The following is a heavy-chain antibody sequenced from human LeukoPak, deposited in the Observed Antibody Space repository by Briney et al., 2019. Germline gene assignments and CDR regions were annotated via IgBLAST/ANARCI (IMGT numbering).Heavy chain of an antibody. CDR3: AKDRTAVVTLDAFDI. Sequence: GGSLRLSCAASGFTFSSFAMSWVRQAPGKGLEWVSAISGSGGGTYYADSVKGRFTISRDNSKNTLYLQMNSLRADDTAVYYCAKDRTAVVTLDAFDIWGQGTMVTVSS. D-gene: IGHD4-23*01. CDR2: ISGSGGGT. V-gene: IGHV3-23*01. CDR1: GFTFSSFA. J-gene: IGHJ3*02.